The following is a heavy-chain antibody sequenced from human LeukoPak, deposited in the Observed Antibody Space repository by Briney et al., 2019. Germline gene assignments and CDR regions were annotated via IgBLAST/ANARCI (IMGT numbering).Heavy chain of an antibody. D-gene: IGHD5-18*01. CDR1: GYSISSGYY. CDR3: ARRIQLWLQVEDY. J-gene: IGHJ4*02. V-gene: IGHV4-38-2*01. CDR2: IYHSGST. Sequence: SETLSLTCAVSGYSISSGYYWGWIRQLPGKGLEWIGSIYHSGSTYYNPSLKSRVTISVDTSKNQFSLKLSSVTAADTAVYYCARRIQLWLQVEDYWGQGTLVTVSS.